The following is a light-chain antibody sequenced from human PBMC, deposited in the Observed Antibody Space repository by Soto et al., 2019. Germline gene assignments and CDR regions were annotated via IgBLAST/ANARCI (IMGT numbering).Light chain of an antibody. CDR3: KSYAGSNTYV. J-gene: IGLJ1*01. V-gene: IGLV2-8*01. Sequence: QSAPTQPPSASGSPGQSVTISCTGTSSDVGGYNYISWYQQHPGKAPKLMIYDVTKRPSGVPDRFSGSKSGNTASLTVSGLQAEDEADYYCKSYAGSNTYVFGTGTKVTVL. CDR2: DVT. CDR1: SSDVGGYNY.